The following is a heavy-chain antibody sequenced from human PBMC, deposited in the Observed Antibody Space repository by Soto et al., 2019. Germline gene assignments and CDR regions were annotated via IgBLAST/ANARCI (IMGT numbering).Heavy chain of an antibody. D-gene: IGHD3-3*01. CDR3: ARDPLTIFGLVITDYYYYYGMDV. CDR2: ISAYNGNT. J-gene: IGHJ6*02. Sequence: ASVKVSCKASGYTFTSYGISWVRQAPGQGLEWMGWISAYNGNTNYAQKLQGRVTMTTDTSTSTAYMELRSLRSDDTAVYYCARDPLTIFGLVITDYYYYYGMDVWGQGTTVTVSS. CDR1: GYTFTSYG. V-gene: IGHV1-18*01.